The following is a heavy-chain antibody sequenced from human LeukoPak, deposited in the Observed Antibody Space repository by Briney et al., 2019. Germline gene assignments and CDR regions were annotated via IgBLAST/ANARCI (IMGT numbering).Heavy chain of an antibody. J-gene: IGHJ6*03. CDR1: GFTFSDYY. CDR3: ARDRQASWYAVKKAMDV. V-gene: IGHV3-11*04. D-gene: IGHD6-13*01. CDR2: ISSRGRTI. Sequence: KPGGSLRLSCAASGFTFSDYYMCCIRQAPGKGLEWVSYISSRGRTIYYTDSVKGRFTISRDNAKNSLYLQMNSVRAEDTAVYLCARDRQASWYAVKKAMDVCGKGSTVTVSS.